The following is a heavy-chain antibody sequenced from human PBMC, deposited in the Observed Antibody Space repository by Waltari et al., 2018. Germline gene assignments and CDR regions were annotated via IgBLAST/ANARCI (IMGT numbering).Heavy chain of an antibody. V-gene: IGHV4-34*01. CDR3: ARGCKTGTGGVCYRVAFDY. CDR2: INHSGRT. J-gene: IGHJ4*02. Sequence: QVQLQQWGAGLLKPSETLSLTCAVYGGSFSGYYWSWIRQPPGKGLEWIGEINHSGRTNYNPSLKSRVTISVDTSKNQFSLKLSSVTAADTAVYYCARGCKTGTGGVCYRVAFDYWGQGTLVTVSS. D-gene: IGHD2-8*02. CDR1: GGSFSGYY.